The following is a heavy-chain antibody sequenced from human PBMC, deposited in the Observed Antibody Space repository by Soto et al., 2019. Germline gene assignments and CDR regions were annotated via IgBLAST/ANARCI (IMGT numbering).Heavy chain of an antibody. CDR3: AKELGYCSNSNCYIGGHFYYGLNV. Sequence: PGGSLRLSCAASGFIFSNYGMHWVRQAPGKGLEWVALTSYDGGQQFYADSLKGRFTISRDNSKNTVYLQMNNLTPEDTAVYYCAKELGYCSNSNCYIGGHFYYGLNVWGQGTTVTV. D-gene: IGHD2-2*02. CDR2: TSYDGGQQ. V-gene: IGHV3-30*18. J-gene: IGHJ6*02. CDR1: GFIFSNYG.